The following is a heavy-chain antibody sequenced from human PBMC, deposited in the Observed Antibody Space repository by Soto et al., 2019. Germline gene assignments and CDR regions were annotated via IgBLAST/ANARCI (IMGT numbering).Heavy chain of an antibody. CDR1: GGSISSHY. CDR3: ARVFEGSDY. Sequence: SETLSLTCAVSGGSISSHYWSWIRQPPGKGLEYIGFVYSSGSTNYNPSLKSRVTISVDMSRSQFSLKLSSVTAADTTVYYCARVFEGSDYWGQGTLVTVSS. J-gene: IGHJ4*02. D-gene: IGHD3-10*01. CDR2: VYSSGST. V-gene: IGHV4-59*11.